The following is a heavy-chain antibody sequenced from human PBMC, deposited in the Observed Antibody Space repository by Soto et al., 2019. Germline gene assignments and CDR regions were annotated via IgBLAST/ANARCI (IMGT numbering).Heavy chain of an antibody. CDR3: ARDGYYDFWGGYEANYYGMDV. CDR1: GFTVSSNY. CDR2: IYSGGST. J-gene: IGHJ6*02. D-gene: IGHD3-3*01. Sequence: GGSLRLSCAASGFTVSSNYMSWVRQAPGKGLEWVSVIYSGGSTYYADSVKGRFTISRDNSKNTLYLQMNSLRAEDTAVYYCARDGYYDFWGGYEANYYGMDVWGQGTTVTVSS. V-gene: IGHV3-66*01.